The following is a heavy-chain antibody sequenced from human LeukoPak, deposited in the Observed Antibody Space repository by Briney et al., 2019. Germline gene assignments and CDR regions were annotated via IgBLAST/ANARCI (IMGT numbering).Heavy chain of an antibody. D-gene: IGHD1-26*01. CDR2: ISAYNGNI. J-gene: IGHJ4*02. Sequence: GASVKVSCKASGYTFSTYGISWVRQAPGQGLEWMGWISAYNGNINYAQNLQGRVTMTTDTSTSTAYMELMSLRSDDTAVYYCARDSRGTYYGLLDYWGQGTLVTVSS. V-gene: IGHV1-18*01. CDR1: GYTFSTYG. CDR3: ARDSRGTYYGLLDY.